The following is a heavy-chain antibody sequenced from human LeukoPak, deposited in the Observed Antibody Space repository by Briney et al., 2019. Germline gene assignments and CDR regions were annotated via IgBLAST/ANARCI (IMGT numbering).Heavy chain of an antibody. CDR1: GYSFTNYW. CDR3: ARQYVLTGAPDY. CDR2: IYPSDSDT. J-gene: IGHJ4*02. V-gene: IGHV5-51*01. Sequence: GESLKISCKASGYSFTNYWIAWVRQRPGKGLEWMGIIYPSDSDTRYSPSFQGQVTISADKSISTAYLQWSSLKASDTAMYYCARQYVLTGAPDYWGQGTLVTVSS. D-gene: IGHD3-9*01.